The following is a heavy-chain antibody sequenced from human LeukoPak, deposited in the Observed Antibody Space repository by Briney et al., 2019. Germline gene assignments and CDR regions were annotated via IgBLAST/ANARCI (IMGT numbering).Heavy chain of an antibody. Sequence: GESLRLSCVASGFPFSSYWVHWVRQVPGKGLVWVSRIHSDGSNTVYADSVKGRFTISRDNAKNTLYLQMNSLRAEDTAVYYCVRTTGWPDCWGQGTLVSVSS. CDR2: IHSDGSNT. CDR3: VRTTGWPDC. J-gene: IGHJ4*02. V-gene: IGHV3-74*01. D-gene: IGHD6-19*01. CDR1: GFPFSSYW.